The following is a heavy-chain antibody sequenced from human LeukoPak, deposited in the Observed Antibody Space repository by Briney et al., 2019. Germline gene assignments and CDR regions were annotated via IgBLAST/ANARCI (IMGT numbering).Heavy chain of an antibody. Sequence: PGGSLRLSCAASGFTFSSYEMNWVRQAPGKGLEWVSSISSSSSYIYYADSVKGRFTITRDNAKNSLYLQMNSLRAEDTAVYYCARDGNGDGNSSGWTLDYWGQGTLVTVSS. J-gene: IGHJ4*02. CDR2: ISSSSSYI. CDR1: GFTFSSYE. V-gene: IGHV3-21*01. CDR3: ARDGNGDGNSSGWTLDY. D-gene: IGHD6-19*01.